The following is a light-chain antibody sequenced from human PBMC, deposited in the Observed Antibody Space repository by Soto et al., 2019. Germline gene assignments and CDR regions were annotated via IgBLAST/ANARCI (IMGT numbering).Light chain of an antibody. V-gene: IGKV1-39*01. CDR1: HSINNY. J-gene: IGKJ2*01. CDR2: AAS. CDR3: QQSYSTLGT. Sequence: IPMTQSPSSLSASVGDRVIITCRSDHSINNYLNWYQQRPGKVPKLLIYAASTLQSGVPSRFSGSGSGRVFTLTINSLQPEDFATYYCQQSYSTLGTFVRGTRVEI.